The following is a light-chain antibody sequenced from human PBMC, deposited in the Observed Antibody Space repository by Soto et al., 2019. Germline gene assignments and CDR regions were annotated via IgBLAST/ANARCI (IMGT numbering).Light chain of an antibody. Sequence: DIQMTQSPSSVSASVGDRVTITCRASQAISTWLAWYQQNPVKAPKLLIYSASNLHIGGPSRFSGSGSGTDLTLAISSLQPEDFATYYCQQANSFTRTFGQWTKVEIK. V-gene: IGKV1D-12*01. CDR2: SAS. CDR3: QQANSFTRT. CDR1: QAISTW. J-gene: IGKJ1*01.